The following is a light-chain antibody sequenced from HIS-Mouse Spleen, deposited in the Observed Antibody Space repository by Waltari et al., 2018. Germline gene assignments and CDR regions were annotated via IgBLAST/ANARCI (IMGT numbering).Light chain of an antibody. Sequence: QSALTQPPSVSGSPGQSVTISCTGTRSDVGSYNRVPWYQQPPGTAPKLMIYEVSNRPSGVPDRFSGSKSGNTASLTISGLQAEDEADYYCSSYTSSSTVFGTGTKVTVL. CDR1: RSDVGSYNR. CDR3: SSYTSSSTV. J-gene: IGLJ1*01. V-gene: IGLV2-18*02. CDR2: EVS.